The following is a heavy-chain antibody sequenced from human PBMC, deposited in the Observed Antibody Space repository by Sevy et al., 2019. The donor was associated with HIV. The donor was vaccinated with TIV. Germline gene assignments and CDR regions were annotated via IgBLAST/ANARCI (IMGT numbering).Heavy chain of an antibody. Sequence: GGSLRLSCAASGFTFSSYAMSWVRQAPGKGLEWVSAISGSGGSTYYADSVKGRLTISRDNSKNTLYLQMNSLRAEDTAVYYCAKVKGTYYDILTGYPYFDYWGQGTLVTVSS. CDR3: AKVKGTYYDILTGYPYFDY. CDR1: GFTFSSYA. V-gene: IGHV3-23*01. CDR2: ISGSGGST. D-gene: IGHD3-9*01. J-gene: IGHJ4*02.